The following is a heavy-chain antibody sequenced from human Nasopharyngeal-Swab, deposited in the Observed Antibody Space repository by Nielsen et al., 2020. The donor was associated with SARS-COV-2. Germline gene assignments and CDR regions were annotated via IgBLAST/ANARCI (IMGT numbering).Heavy chain of an antibody. CDR1: GFTFSGSA. Sequence: GESLKISCAASGFTFSGSAMHWVRQASGKGLEWVGRIRSKANSYATAYAASVKGRFTISRDDPKNTAYLQMNSLKTEDTAVYYCTRGIAAAGTGWFDPWGQGTLVTVSS. D-gene: IGHD6-13*01. CDR3: TRGIAAAGTGWFDP. J-gene: IGHJ5*02. V-gene: IGHV3-73*01. CDR2: IRSKANSYAT.